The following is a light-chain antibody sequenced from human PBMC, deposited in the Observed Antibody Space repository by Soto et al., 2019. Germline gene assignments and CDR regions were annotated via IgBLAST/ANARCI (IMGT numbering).Light chain of an antibody. J-gene: IGKJ5*01. CDR3: QQYGRTLFT. V-gene: IGKV3-20*01. CDR2: GAS. CDR1: QTIISSY. Sequence: EVVLTQSPGTLSLSPGETVTLSCRASQTIISSYLAWYQQKPGQAPRLLIYGASSRATGIPDRFSGSGSGTAFTLTISGLEPDDSAVYYCQQYGRTLFTFGQGTRLEIK.